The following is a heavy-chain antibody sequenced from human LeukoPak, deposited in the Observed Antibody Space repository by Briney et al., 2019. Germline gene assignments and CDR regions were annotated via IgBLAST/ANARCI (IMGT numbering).Heavy chain of an antibody. J-gene: IGHJ4*02. CDR1: GFTFSSYS. Sequence: AGRSLRLSCAASGFTFSSYSMHWVRQVPRKGLDWVTRISYDASEKYYADSVKGRFTISRDNSKNTLHLQMNSLRTEDTALYYCARDNGEGYFGSGSFDYWGQGILVIVSS. CDR2: ISYDASEK. CDR3: ARDNGEGYFGSGSFDY. V-gene: IGHV3-30*04. D-gene: IGHD3-10*01.